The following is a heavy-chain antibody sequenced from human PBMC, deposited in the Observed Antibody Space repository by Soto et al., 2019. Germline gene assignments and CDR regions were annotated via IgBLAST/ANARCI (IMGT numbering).Heavy chain of an antibody. D-gene: IGHD5-12*01. CDR2: IGTAGDT. CDR3: ARGYSGYVSSRTYFDL. CDR1: GFTFSSYD. J-gene: IGHJ2*01. V-gene: IGHV3-13*01. Sequence: EVQLVESGGGVVQPGGSLRLSCAASGFTFSSYDMHWVRQATGKGLEWVSAIGTAGDTYYPGSVKGRFTNSRENAKNSLYLQMNRLRAGDTAGYYCARGYSGYVSSRTYFDLWGRGTLVTVSS.